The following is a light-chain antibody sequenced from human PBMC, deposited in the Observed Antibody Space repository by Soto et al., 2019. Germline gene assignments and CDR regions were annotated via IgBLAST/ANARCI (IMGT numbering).Light chain of an antibody. V-gene: IGKV3-20*01. CDR3: QPYGSSLT. CDR1: QSVSSSY. CDR2: GAS. Sequence: EIVLTQSPGTLSLSPGERATLSCRASQSVSSSYLAWYQQKPDQAPRLLMYGASSRATGIPDRFSGSGSGTDFTLTISRLEPEDFAVYYCQPYGSSLTFGGGNKV. J-gene: IGKJ4*01.